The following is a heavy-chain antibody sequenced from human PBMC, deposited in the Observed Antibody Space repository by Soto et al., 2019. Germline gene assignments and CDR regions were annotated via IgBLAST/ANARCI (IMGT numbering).Heavy chain of an antibody. D-gene: IGHD3-16*02. CDR1: GGSIISGDYY. V-gene: IGHV4-30-4*01. Sequence: SETLSLTCTVSGGSIISGDYYFSWIRQPPGEGLEWIGYIYYSGSTYYNPSLKSRVTISVDTSKNQFSLKLSSVTAADTAVYYCARDLYLRYWFDPWGQGTLVTVSS. CDR3: ARDLYLRYWFDP. J-gene: IGHJ5*02. CDR2: IYYSGST.